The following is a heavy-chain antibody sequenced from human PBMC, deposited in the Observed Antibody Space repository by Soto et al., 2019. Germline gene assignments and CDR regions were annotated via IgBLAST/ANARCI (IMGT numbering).Heavy chain of an antibody. CDR1: GFTFSSYG. J-gene: IGHJ6*02. D-gene: IGHD6-19*01. CDR3: AKDRYSSGWYKVYYYGMDV. CDR2: ISYDGSNK. V-gene: IGHV3-30*18. Sequence: GGSLRLSCAASGFTFSSYGMHWVRQAPGKGLEWVAVISYDGSNKYYADSVKGRFTISRDNSKNTLYLQMNSLRAEDTAVYYCAKDRYSSGWYKVYYYGMDVWGQGTTVTVSS.